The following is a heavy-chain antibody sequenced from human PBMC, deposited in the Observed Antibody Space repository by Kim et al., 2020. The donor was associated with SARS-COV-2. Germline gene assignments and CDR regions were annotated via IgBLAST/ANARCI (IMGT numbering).Heavy chain of an antibody. V-gene: IGHV3-23*01. CDR1: GFAFSKFG. Sequence: GGSLRLSCAASGFAFSKFGMSWVRQAPGKGLEWVSIISGGANRAYYADSVKGRFAISRDNSKKTLYLQMNSLRAEDTAVYFCAIGRIGEPFYFESWGQGTLVTVSS. J-gene: IGHJ4*02. CDR3: AIGRIGEPFYFES. CDR2: ISGGANRA.